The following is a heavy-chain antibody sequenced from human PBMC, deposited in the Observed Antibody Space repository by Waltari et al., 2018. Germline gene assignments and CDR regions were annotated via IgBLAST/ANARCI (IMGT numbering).Heavy chain of an antibody. CDR2: IKQDGSEK. V-gene: IGHV3-7*01. D-gene: IGHD6-13*01. CDR1: GFTFSSYW. J-gene: IGHJ1*01. Sequence: EVQLVESGGGLVQPGGSLRLSCAASGFTFSSYWMSWVRQAPGKGLEWVANIKQDGSEKYYVDSVKGRFTISRDNAKNSLYLQMNSLRAEDTAVYYCARDSPYSSSWYLGYFQHWGQGTLVTVSS. CDR3: ARDSPYSSSWYLGYFQH.